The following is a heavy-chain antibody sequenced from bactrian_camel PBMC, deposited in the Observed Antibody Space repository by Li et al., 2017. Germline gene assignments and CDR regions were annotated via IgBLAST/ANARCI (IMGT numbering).Heavy chain of an antibody. V-gene: IGHV3S40*01. D-gene: IGHD7*01. Sequence: DVQLVESGGGLVQPGGSLRLSCAASGFTLNAYVMSRIRQAPGKGLEWVSSISSGGDTAYYIDSVKGRFTISRDNARNTLYLQLNSLKTEDMAMYYCAKAVLHGGWHIYYWGQGTQVTVS. CDR1: GFTLNAYV. J-gene: IGHJ4*01. CDR3: AKAVLHGGWHIYY. CDR2: ISSGGDTA.